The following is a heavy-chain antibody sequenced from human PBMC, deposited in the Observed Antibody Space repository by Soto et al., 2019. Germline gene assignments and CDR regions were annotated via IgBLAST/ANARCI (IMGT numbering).Heavy chain of an antibody. CDR3: ARGGEGYYYGMDV. CDR1: GFTFSSYA. CDR2: ISYDGSNK. Sequence: QVQLVESGGGVVQPGRSLRLSCAASGFTFSSYAMHWVRQAPGKGLEWVAIISYDGSNKYYADSVKGRFTISRDNSKNTLYLQMNSLRAEDTDVYYCARGGEGYYYGMDVWGQGTTVTVSS. D-gene: IGHD3-16*01. J-gene: IGHJ6*02. V-gene: IGHV3-30-3*01.